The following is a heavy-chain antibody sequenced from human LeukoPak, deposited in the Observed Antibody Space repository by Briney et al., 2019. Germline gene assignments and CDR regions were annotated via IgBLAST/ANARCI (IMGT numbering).Heavy chain of an antibody. D-gene: IGHD3-22*01. V-gene: IGHV1-46*01. Sequence: ASVKVSCKASGYTFTGYYMHWVRQVPGQGLEWMGIINPSGGSTIYAQKFQGRVTMTRDTSTSTVYMELSSLRSEDTAVYYCAREGGMGFSSGYAFDIWGQGTMVTVSS. CDR1: GYTFTGYY. CDR2: INPSGGST. CDR3: AREGGMGFSSGYAFDI. J-gene: IGHJ3*02.